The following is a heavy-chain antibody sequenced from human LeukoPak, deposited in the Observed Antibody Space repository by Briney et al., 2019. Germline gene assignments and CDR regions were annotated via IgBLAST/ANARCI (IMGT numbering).Heavy chain of an antibody. Sequence: GGSLRLSCAASGFTFSSYGMHWVRQAPGKGLEWVAFIRYDGSNKYYADSVKGRFTISRDNSKNTLYLQMNSLRAEDTAVYYCARYRFVVGATDSFDMWGQGTTVTVSS. D-gene: IGHD1-26*01. V-gene: IGHV3-30*02. CDR1: GFTFSSYG. CDR3: ARYRFVVGATDSFDM. CDR2: IRYDGSNK. J-gene: IGHJ3*02.